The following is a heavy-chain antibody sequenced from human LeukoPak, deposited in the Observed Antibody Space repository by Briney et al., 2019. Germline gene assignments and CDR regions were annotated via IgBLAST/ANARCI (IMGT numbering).Heavy chain of an antibody. D-gene: IGHD3-22*01. Sequence: GGSLRLSCEASRFSFSSYSFNWVRQAPGQGPEWVSSINKGATHMYYADSMKGRFTVSRDDAKNSLYLQMNSLRAEDTAVYYCVRLRRNTDSSGYYYYYDYWGRGTLVTVSS. CDR2: INKGATHM. CDR3: VRLRRNTDSSGYYYYYDY. J-gene: IGHJ4*02. CDR1: RFSFSSYS. V-gene: IGHV3-21*01.